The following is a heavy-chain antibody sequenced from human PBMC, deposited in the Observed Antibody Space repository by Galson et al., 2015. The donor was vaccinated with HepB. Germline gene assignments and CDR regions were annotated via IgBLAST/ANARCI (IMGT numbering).Heavy chain of an antibody. CDR1: GFTFDDYA. CDR2: ISWNSGSR. Sequence: SLRLSCAACGFTFDDYALHWVRQAPGKGLEWVSGISWNSGSRGYADSVKGRFTISRDNAKNSLYLQMNSLRAEDTALYYCAKDRGYYDSSGSFDYWGQGTLVTVSS. J-gene: IGHJ4*02. V-gene: IGHV3-9*01. D-gene: IGHD3-22*01. CDR3: AKDRGYYDSSGSFDY.